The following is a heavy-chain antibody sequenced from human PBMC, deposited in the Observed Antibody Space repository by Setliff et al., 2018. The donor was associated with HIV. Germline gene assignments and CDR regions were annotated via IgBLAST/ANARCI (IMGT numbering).Heavy chain of an antibody. V-gene: IGHV3-48*03. CDR3: AREGSSGYTGWFDS. CDR2: IDSSSETK. Sequence: GGSLRLSCAASGFTFSRFDMNWVRQVPGKGLEWVAYIDSSSETKYYADSVKCRFSISRDNARNSLFLQMNNLRVEDRAVYYCAREGSSGYTGWFDSWGQGTLVTVSS. D-gene: IGHD3-22*01. CDR1: GFTFSRFD. J-gene: IGHJ5*01.